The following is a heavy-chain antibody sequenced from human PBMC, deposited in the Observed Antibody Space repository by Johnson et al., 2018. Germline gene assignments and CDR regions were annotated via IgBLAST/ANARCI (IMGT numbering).Heavy chain of an antibody. CDR3: ARFSGGGYYGMDV. D-gene: IGHD3-10*01. V-gene: IGHV4-59*01. CDR1: GGSISSYY. CDR2: IYYSGST. Sequence: QVQLVQSGPGLVKPSETLSLTCTVSGGSISSYYWSWIRQPPGKGLEWIGYIYYSGSTNYNPSLKSRVPIAVDTSKNQFSLKLSPGPAADTAVYYCARFSGGGYYGMDVWGQGTTVTVSS. J-gene: IGHJ6*02.